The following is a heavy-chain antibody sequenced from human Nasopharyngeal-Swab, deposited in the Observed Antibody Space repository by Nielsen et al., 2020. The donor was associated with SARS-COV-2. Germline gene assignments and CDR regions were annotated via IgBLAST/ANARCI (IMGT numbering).Heavy chain of an antibody. CDR1: GGSFSGYY. CDR3: ARGSYDSSGEYYYYGMDV. D-gene: IGHD3-22*01. J-gene: IGHJ6*02. Sequence: SQTLSLTCAVYGGSFSGYYWSWIRQPPGKGLEWIGEINHSGSTNYNPSLKSRVTISVDTSKNQFSLKLSSVTAADTAVYYCARGSYDSSGEYYYYGMDVWGQGTTVTVSS. CDR2: INHSGST. V-gene: IGHV4-34*01.